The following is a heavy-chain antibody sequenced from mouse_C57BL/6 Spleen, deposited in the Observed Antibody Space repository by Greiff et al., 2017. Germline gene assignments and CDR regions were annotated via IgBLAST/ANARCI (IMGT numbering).Heavy chain of an antibody. CDR2: IDPNSGGT. CDR3: ARVEDDGYLAWFAY. V-gene: IGHV1-72*01. J-gene: IGHJ3*01. Sequence: QVQLQHPGAELVKPGASVKLSCKASGYTFTSYWMHWVKQRPGRGLEWIGRIDPNSGGTKYNEKFKSKATLTVDKPSSTAYMQLSSLTSEDSAVYYCARVEDDGYLAWFAYWGQGTLVTVSA. D-gene: IGHD2-3*01. CDR1: GYTFTSYW.